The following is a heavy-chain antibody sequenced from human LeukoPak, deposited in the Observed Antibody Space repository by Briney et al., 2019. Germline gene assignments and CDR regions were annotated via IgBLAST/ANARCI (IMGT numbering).Heavy chain of an antibody. D-gene: IGHD3-3*01. CDR2: TSGSGGST. Sequence: GESLRLSCSVSGFTFKDYAISWLRQAPGKGLEWVSSTSGSGGSTYYADSVKGRSTISRDNAKNTLFLQVNSLRADDTAKYYCVKGGQRYDFWRFDYWGQGTLVTDSS. J-gene: IGHJ4*02. CDR1: GFTFKDYA. CDR3: VKGGQRYDFWRFDY. V-gene: IGHV3-23*01.